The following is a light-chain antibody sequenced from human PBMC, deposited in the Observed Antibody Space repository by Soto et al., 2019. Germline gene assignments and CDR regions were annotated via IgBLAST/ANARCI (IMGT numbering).Light chain of an antibody. V-gene: IGKV1-17*03. CDR2: GTS. J-gene: IGKJ4*02. CDR1: QGTGSF. CDR3: LQHGCYPFT. Sequence: DIQMTQSPSAMSASVGDRVTITCRASQGTGSFLTWLQQKPGKVPKRLIYGTSNLQTGVPARFSGTRSGKEFALTISGLPPEDFATYYGLQHGCYPFTCGGGTEVEIK.